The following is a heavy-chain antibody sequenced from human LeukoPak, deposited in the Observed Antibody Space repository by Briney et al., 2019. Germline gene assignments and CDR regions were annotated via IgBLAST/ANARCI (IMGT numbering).Heavy chain of an antibody. CDR1: GGSFRFYY. CDR2: IDHSGST. D-gene: IGHD3-10*01. Sequence: SETLALTCAVYGGSFRFYYWSWIRQPRGKGREWMGEIDHSGSTTYNPSLKSRVTISVDTSKNQFSLKLSSVTAADTAAYYCARDQTSSGSGIYTYFDYWGQGILVTVST. V-gene: IGHV4-34*01. J-gene: IGHJ4*02. CDR3: ARDQTSSGSGIYTYFDY.